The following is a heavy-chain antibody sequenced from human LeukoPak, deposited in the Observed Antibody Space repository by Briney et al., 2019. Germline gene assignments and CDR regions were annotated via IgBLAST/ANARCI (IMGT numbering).Heavy chain of an antibody. CDR1: AGFTFSDYW. Sequence: PGGSLRLSCAASAGFTFSDYWMNWVRQAPGKGLEWVAIISQDGREKLHVDSVKGRFTISRDNAKSSLYLQINSLRAEDTAVYYCVGGIGWQPDYRGQGTLVTVSS. CDR3: VGGIGWQPDY. V-gene: IGHV3-7*03. CDR2: ISQDGREK. D-gene: IGHD6-19*01. J-gene: IGHJ4*02.